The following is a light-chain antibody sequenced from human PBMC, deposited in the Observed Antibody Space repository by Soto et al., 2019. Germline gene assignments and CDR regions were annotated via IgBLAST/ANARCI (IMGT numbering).Light chain of an antibody. J-gene: IGKJ4*01. CDR3: QQYNSYPLT. V-gene: IGKV1-5*03. Sequence: DIQMTQSPSTLSASVGDRVTITYRASHSIISWLAWYQQKPGKAPNLLIYKASSLESGVPSRFSGSGSGTEFTLTISSLQPDDFATYYCQQYNSYPLTFGGGTKVEIK. CDR1: HSIISW. CDR2: KAS.